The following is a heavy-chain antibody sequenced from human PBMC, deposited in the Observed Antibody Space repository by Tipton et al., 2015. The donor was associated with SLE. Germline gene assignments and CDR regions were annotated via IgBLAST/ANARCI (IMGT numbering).Heavy chain of an antibody. CDR2: SYSGGTT. V-gene: IGHV4-61*02. CDR3: ASGILTGNAAFDI. Sequence: TLSLTCIVSGASIRSSGYYWSWIRQPAGKGLEWIGRSYSGGTTIYNPALESRAIVSVDTSKHQFSLNLASVTAADTAVYYCASGILTGNAAFDIWGPGTMVTVS. CDR1: GASIRSSGYY. J-gene: IGHJ3*02. D-gene: IGHD3-9*01.